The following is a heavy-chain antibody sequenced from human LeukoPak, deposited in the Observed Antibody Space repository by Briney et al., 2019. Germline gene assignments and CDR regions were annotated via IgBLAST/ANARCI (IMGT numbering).Heavy chain of an antibody. CDR1: GFTVSSNY. Sequence: PGGFLRLSCAASGFTVSSNYMSWVRQAPGKGLEWVSLIYSGGSTYYADSVKGRFTISRDNSRNTLYLQMNSLRAEDTAVYYCARPLWCGEFHSLGNALDIGAQGTMVTVFS. J-gene: IGHJ3*02. V-gene: IGHV3-66*04. CDR3: ARPLWCGEFHSLGNALDI. CDR2: IYSGGST. D-gene: IGHD3-10*01.